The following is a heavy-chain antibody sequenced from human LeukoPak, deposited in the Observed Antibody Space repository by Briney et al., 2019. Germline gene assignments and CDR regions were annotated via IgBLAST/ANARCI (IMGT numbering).Heavy chain of an antibody. CDR3: AREAESFDY. D-gene: IGHD2/OR15-2a*01. J-gene: IGHJ4*02. Sequence: GGSLRLSCAASGFTFSSYAMSWVRQAPGKGLEWVAVIWYDGSNKYYADSVKGRFTISRDNSKNTLYLQMNRLRAEDTAVYYCAREAESFDYWGQGALVTVSS. CDR1: GFTFSSYA. V-gene: IGHV3-33*08. CDR2: IWYDGSNK.